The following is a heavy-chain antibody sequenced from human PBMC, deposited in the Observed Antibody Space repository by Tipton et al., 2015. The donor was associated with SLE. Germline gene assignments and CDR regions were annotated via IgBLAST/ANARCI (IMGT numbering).Heavy chain of an antibody. Sequence: LRLSCTVSGGSISSYYWSWIRQPAGKGLEWIGHIYRSGSTNYNPSLKSRVTMSVDTSKNQFSLKLSSVTAADTAVYYCARGGAGAFDVWGQGTMVTVSS. J-gene: IGHJ3*01. D-gene: IGHD6-19*01. CDR3: ARGGAGAFDV. CDR2: IYRSGST. V-gene: IGHV4-4*07. CDR1: GGSISSYY.